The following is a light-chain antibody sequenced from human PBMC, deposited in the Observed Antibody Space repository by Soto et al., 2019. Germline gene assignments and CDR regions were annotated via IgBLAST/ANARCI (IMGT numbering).Light chain of an antibody. J-gene: IGKJ4*01. CDR1: QSVSSN. CDR3: QQYYSLPLT. CDR2: GAS. V-gene: IGKV3-15*01. Sequence: EIVMTQSPATLSVSPGERATLSCRASQSVSSNVAWYQQIPGQTPRLLIYGASTRATGIPARFSGSGSGTEFTLTISSLQAEDVAVYYCQQYYSLPLTFGGGTKVDIK.